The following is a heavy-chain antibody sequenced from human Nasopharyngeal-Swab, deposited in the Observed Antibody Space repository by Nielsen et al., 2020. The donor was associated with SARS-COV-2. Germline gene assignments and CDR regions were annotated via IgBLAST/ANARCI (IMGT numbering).Heavy chain of an antibody. V-gene: IGHV4-34*01. D-gene: IGHD3-9*01. CDR1: GWSFSGYY. Sequence: SESLTLTFEGYGWSFSGYYRSWVRQPPGKGLEWIGGINHSGSTNYNPSLKSRVTISVDTSTNQFSLKLSTVPDADTAVYYCASVNLTGYLSDAFDIWSQGTMVTVSS. J-gene: IGHJ3*02. CDR2: INHSGST. CDR3: ASVNLTGYLSDAFDI.